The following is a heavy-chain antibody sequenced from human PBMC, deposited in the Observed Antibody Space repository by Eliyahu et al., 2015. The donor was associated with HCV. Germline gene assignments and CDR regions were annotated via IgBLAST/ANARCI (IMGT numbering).Heavy chain of an antibody. V-gene: IGHV3-23*01. CDR1: GFTFSSYD. Sequence: EVQLLESGGGLVQPGGSLRLSCAASGFTFSSYDMTWVRQAPGKGLEWVSGISNSGGSTYYADSVKGRFTISRDNPKNTLYLQMNSLRAEDTAIYYCAPRPTAWFDFWGQGALVTVSS. J-gene: IGHJ4*02. CDR3: APRPTAWFDF. D-gene: IGHD4-17*01. CDR2: ISNSGGST.